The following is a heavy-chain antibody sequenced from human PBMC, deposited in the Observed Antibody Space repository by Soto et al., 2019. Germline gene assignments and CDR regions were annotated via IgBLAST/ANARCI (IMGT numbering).Heavy chain of an antibody. J-gene: IGHJ4*02. V-gene: IGHV4-31*03. CDR3: ARGKGYSYGPYYFDY. Sequence: SETLSLTCTVSGGSISSEGYYWSWFRQHPGKGLEWIGDIYYSGSTYYNPSLKSRLTISGGTSKNQFSLKLSSVTAADTALYYCARGKGYSYGPYYFDYWGQGTLVTVSS. CDR2: IYYSGST. D-gene: IGHD5-18*01. CDR1: GGSISSEGYY.